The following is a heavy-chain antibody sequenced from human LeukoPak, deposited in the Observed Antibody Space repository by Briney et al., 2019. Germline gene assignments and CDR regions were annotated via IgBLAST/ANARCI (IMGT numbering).Heavy chain of an antibody. V-gene: IGHV4-38-2*01. CDR1: GYSISSGYY. Sequence: LETLSLTCAVSGYSISSGYYWGWIRQPPGKGLEWIGSIYHSGNTYYNPSLKSRVTISVDTSKNQFSLKLSSVTAADTAVYYCARGPITMVRGVLPALYWFDPWGQGTLVTVSS. J-gene: IGHJ5*02. CDR3: ARGPITMVRGVLPALYWFDP. CDR2: IYHSGNT. D-gene: IGHD3-10*01.